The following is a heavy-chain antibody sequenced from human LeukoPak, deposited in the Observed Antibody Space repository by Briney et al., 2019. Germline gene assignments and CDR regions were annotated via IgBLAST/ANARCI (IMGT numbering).Heavy chain of an antibody. V-gene: IGHV3-11*05. J-gene: IGHJ4*02. CDR2: ISKSGGST. CDR3: ARVRSSGSPLDY. CDR1: GFTFSDYY. D-gene: IGHD3-10*01. Sequence: GGSLTLSCAASGFTFSDYYMSWIRQAPGKGLEWVSYISKSGGSTNHADSVKGQFTISRDNAKNSLYLQLNSLAAEDTAVYYCARVRSSGSPLDYWGQGTLVTVSS.